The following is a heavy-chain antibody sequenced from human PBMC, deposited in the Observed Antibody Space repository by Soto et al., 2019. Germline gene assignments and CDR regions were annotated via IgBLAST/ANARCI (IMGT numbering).Heavy chain of an antibody. V-gene: IGHV4-59*08. D-gene: IGHD2-2*01. CDR2: IYYSGSA. J-gene: IGHJ4*02. CDR3: ARWAFCSTTNCYPDS. CDR1: GGSISSCY. Sequence: QVQLQESGPGLVKPSETLSLTCTVSGGSISSCYWSWIRQPPGKGLEWIAYIYYSGSATYNPSLKSRVTISIDTSKTQFSLRLSSVTAADTAVYYCARWAFCSTTNCYPDSWGQGTLVAVSS.